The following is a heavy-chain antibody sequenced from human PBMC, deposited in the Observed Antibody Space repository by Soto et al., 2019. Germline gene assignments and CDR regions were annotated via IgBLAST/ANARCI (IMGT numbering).Heavy chain of an antibody. J-gene: IGHJ4*02. CDR3: ARTQLHCTTGVCYSLDFDY. Sequence: QVQLVQSGAEVKKPGSSVKVSCKASGGTFSSYAISWVRQAPGQGLEWMGGIIPIFGTANYAQKFQGRVTITADESTSTAYMELSSLRSEDTAVYYCARTQLHCTTGVCYSLDFDYWGQGTLVTVSS. CDR2: IIPIFGTA. D-gene: IGHD2-8*01. CDR1: GGTFSSYA. V-gene: IGHV1-69*01.